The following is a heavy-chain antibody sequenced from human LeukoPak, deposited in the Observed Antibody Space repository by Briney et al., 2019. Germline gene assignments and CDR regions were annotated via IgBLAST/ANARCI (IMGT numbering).Heavy chain of an antibody. CDR3: ARAPVVSRRGAFCYPLDY. Sequence: PGGSLRLSCAASGFKFSSYSMKWVRQSPEKGLEWVSAIGASDGYTYHADSVKGRFTMSRDISRNTVYLQMNSLRVDDTAVYFCARAPVVSRRGAFCYPLDYWGHGILITVSS. D-gene: IGHD2-15*01. CDR2: IGASDGYT. J-gene: IGHJ4*01. CDR1: GFKFSSYS. V-gene: IGHV3-23*01.